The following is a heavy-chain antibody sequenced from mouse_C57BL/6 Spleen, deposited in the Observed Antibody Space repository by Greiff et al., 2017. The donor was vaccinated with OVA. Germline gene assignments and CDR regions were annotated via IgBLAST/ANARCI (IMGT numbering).Heavy chain of an antibody. Sequence: QVQLKESGAELARPGASVKLSCKASGYTFTSYGISWVKQRTGQGLEWIGEIYPRSGNTYYNEKFKGKATLTVDKSSSTAYMELRSLTSEDSAVYFCARGEWGIAGMDYWGQGTTVTVSS. D-gene: IGHD1-3*01. CDR3: ARGEWGIAGMDY. J-gene: IGHJ4*01. V-gene: IGHV1-81*01. CDR1: GYTFTSYG. CDR2: IYPRSGNT.